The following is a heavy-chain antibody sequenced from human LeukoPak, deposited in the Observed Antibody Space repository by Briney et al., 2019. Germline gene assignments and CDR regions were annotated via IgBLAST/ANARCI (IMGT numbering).Heavy chain of an antibody. J-gene: IGHJ4*01. CDR3: ARDRGAYCGGDCYFGYFDC. CDR2: IWYDGSNK. Sequence: GGSLRLSCAASGFPFSSYGMHWARQARGKGLQWVALIWYDGSNKFYAGSVKGRFTISRDNSKNTLYLQMNSLRAEDTAVYYCARDRGAYCGGDCYFGYFDCWGHGTLVTVSS. CDR1: GFPFSSYG. V-gene: IGHV3-33*01. D-gene: IGHD2-21*02.